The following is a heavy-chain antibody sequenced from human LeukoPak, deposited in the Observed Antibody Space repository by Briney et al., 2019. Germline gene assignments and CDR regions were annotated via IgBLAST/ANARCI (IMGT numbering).Heavy chain of an antibody. CDR1: EFTFSTYG. J-gene: IGHJ4*01. CDR3: TREFAGETTAVSLEHFDY. V-gene: IGHV3-49*04. Sequence: GGSLRPSCAASEFTFSTYGMSWVRQAPGKGLEWVGFIRPKAYNATTKYAASVKGRFTVSRDDAKTIAYLQMNSLKTEDTAMYYCTREFAGETTAVSLEHFDYWGHGTLVTVSS. D-gene: IGHD1/OR15-1a*01. CDR2: IRPKAYNATT.